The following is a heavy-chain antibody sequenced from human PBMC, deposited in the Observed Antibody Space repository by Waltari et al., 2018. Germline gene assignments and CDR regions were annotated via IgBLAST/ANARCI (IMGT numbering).Heavy chain of an antibody. J-gene: IGHJ4*02. Sequence: EVQLVESGGCLVKPGGSRGLPCAASGFPFRGYRMNWVRQAPGKGLEWVSSISRTSIHIYYSDSVKGRFTISRDNAKNSLYLQMNGLRVEDAAVYYCARSYAWYSGPRGFDYWGQGTLVTVSS. CDR1: GFPFRGYR. CDR3: ARSYAWYSGPRGFDY. CDR2: ISRTSIHI. V-gene: IGHV3-21*01. D-gene: IGHD6-13*01.